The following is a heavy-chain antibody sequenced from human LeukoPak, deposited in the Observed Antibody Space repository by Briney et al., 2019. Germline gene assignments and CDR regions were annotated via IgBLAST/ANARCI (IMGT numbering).Heavy chain of an antibody. V-gene: IGHV1-2*02. CDR1: GYTFTGYH. D-gene: IGHD2-21*01. CDR3: ARYSGVSNLPPFDI. J-gene: IGHJ3*02. Sequence: ASVKVSCKASGYTFTGYHMHWVRQAPGQGLEWMGWINPNSGGTNYAQKFQGRVTMTRDTSISTAYMELSRLRSDDTAVYYCARYSGVSNLPPFDIWGQGTMVTVSS. CDR2: INPNSGGT.